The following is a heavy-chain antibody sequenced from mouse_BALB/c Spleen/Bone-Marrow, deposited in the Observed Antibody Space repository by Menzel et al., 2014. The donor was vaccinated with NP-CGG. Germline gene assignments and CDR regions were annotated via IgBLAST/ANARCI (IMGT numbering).Heavy chain of an antibody. Sequence: EVKLVESGGGLVQPGESPKLSCESNEYEFPSHDMSWIRKTPEKRLELVAAINSDGGITNYPDTMERRFTISRDNTKKTLYLQMSSLRSEDTALYYCARHGFYYAMDYWGQGTSVTVSS. CDR1: EYEFPSHD. CDR2: INSDGGIT. J-gene: IGHJ4*01. V-gene: IGHV5-2*01. CDR3: ARHGFYYAMDY.